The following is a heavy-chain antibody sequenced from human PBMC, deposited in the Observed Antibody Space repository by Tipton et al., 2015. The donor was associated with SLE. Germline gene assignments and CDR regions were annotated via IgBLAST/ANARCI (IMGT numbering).Heavy chain of an antibody. Sequence: TLSLTCAVYGGSFSGFYWSWIRQPPGKGLEWIGEINHSGSTNYNPSLKSRVTISMDTSKNQFSLKVRSVTAADTAVYYCARGPEQWLVNPHYFDYWGQGTLVTVSS. J-gene: IGHJ4*02. CDR1: GGSFSGFY. D-gene: IGHD6-19*01. V-gene: IGHV4-34*01. CDR2: INHSGST. CDR3: ARGPEQWLVNPHYFDY.